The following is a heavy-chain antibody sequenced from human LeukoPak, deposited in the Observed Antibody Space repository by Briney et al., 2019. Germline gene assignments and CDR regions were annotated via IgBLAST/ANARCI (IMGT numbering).Heavy chain of an antibody. Sequence: PGGSLRLSRAASGFTFSSYSMNWVRQAPGKGLEWVAFIRYDGSNKYYAHSVKGRFTISRDNPKNTLYLQMNSLRAEDTAVYYCAPENCGGDCYLDFDYWGQGTLVTVSS. CDR3: APENCGGDCYLDFDY. CDR1: GFTFSSYS. J-gene: IGHJ4*02. V-gene: IGHV3-30*02. D-gene: IGHD2-21*02. CDR2: IRYDGSNK.